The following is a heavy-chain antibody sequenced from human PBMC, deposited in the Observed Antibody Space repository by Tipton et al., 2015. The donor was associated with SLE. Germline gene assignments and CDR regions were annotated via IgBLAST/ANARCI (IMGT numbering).Heavy chain of an antibody. V-gene: IGHV4-59*08. Sequence: TLSLTCTVSGGSISSFYWSWIRQPPGEGLEWIGHIYHTGSTNYNPSLKSRVTISVDTSKNQFSLKLSSVTAADTAVYYCARGYQLPLGPYYYYYMDVWGKGTTVTVSS. CDR1: GGSISSFY. D-gene: IGHD2-2*01. CDR2: IYHTGST. CDR3: ARGYQLPLGPYYYYYMDV. J-gene: IGHJ6*03.